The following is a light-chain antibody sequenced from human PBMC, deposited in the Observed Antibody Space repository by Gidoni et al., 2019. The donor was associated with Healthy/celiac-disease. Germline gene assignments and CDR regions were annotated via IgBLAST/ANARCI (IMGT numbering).Light chain of an antibody. J-gene: IGKJ4*01. CDR3: QQYDNFPRT. CDR1: QDISNY. Sequence: IQMTKSPSSLSPSVGDRVTITCQASQDISNYLSWYQQKPGKAPKLLIYDASSLETGVPSRFSGSGSGTDFTFTISSLQPEDIATYYCQQYDNFPRTFGGGTKVEIK. V-gene: IGKV1-33*01. CDR2: DAS.